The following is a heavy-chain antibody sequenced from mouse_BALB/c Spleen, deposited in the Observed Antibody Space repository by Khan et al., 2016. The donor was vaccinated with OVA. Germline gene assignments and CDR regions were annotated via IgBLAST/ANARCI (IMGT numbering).Heavy chain of an antibody. J-gene: IGHJ4*01. CDR2: IDPYYGPT. CDR1: GYSFTGYN. D-gene: IGHD1-1*01. V-gene: IGHV1-39*01. Sequence: EVQLQQSGPELEKPGTSVKISCKASGYSFTGYNMNWVKQSNGKNLEWIGNIDPYYGPTSYNQKFKGKATLTVDTSSSTAYMQLKSLTSDDSAIYYCARGHGYYYPMDFWGQGTSVTVSS. CDR3: ARGHGYYYPMDF.